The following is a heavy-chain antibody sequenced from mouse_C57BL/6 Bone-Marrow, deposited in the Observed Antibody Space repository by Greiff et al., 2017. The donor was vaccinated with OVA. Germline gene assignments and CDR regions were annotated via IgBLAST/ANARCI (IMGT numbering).Heavy chain of an antibody. CDR3: TRLLDAMDY. Sequence: EVKLVESGAGLVKPGGSLKLSCAASGFTFSSYAMSWVRQTPEKRLEWVAYISSGGDYIYYADTVKGRFTISRDNARNTLYLQMSSLKSEDTAMHYCTRLLDAMDYWGQGTSVTVSS. V-gene: IGHV5-9-1*02. CDR1: GFTFSSYA. CDR2: ISSGGDYI. J-gene: IGHJ4*01. D-gene: IGHD2-1*01.